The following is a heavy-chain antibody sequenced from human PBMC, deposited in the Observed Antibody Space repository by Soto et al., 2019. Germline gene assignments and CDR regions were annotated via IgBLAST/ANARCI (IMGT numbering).Heavy chain of an antibody. CDR2: IWYDGSNK. V-gene: IGHV3-33*01. J-gene: IGHJ4*02. Sequence: GVSLRLSCAASGFTFTKYGMHWVRQAPGKGLEWVAVIWYDGSNKYYVDSVKGRFTISRDNSKNSLYLEMNSLRAEDTAVYYCTRESEGLTPSFEYWGQGALVSV. CDR1: GFTFTKYG. CDR3: TRESEGLTPSFEY.